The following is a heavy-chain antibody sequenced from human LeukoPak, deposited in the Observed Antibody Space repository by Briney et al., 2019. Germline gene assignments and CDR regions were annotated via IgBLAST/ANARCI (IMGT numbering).Heavy chain of an antibody. CDR3: ARGLTTVKGWFDP. Sequence: SETLSLTCAVYGGSFSGYYWSWIRQPPGKGLEWIGEINHSGSTYYNPSLKSRVTISVDTSKNQFSLKLSSVTAADTAVYYCARGLTTVKGWFDPWGQGTLVTVSS. CDR1: GGSFSGYY. D-gene: IGHD4-17*01. J-gene: IGHJ5*02. V-gene: IGHV4-34*01. CDR2: INHSGST.